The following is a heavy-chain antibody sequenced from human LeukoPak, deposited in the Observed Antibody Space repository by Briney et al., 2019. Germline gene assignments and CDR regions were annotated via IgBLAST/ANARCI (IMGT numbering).Heavy chain of an antibody. Sequence: GGALRLSCAVSGLTLSNYGMTWVRQAPGKGLEWVAGISGSGGSTNYADSVKGRFTISRDNPKNTLYLQMNSLRAEDTAVYFCAKRGVVIRVILVGFHKEAYYFDSWGQGALVTVSS. CDR1: GLTLSNYG. D-gene: IGHD3-22*01. J-gene: IGHJ4*02. CDR2: ISGSGGST. CDR3: AKRGVVIRVILVGFHKEAYYFDS. V-gene: IGHV3-23*01.